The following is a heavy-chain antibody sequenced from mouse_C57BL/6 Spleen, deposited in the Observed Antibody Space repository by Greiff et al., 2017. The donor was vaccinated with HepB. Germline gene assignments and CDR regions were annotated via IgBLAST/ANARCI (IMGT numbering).Heavy chain of an antibody. D-gene: IGHD1-1*01. CDR1: GYTFTSYW. CDR3: ATKTPYYGSSYWYFDV. Sequence: VKLQQPGTELVKPGASVKLSCKASGYTFTSYWMHWVKQRPGQGLEWIGNINPSNGGTNYNEKFKSKATLTVDKSSSTAYMQLSSLTSEDSAVYYCATKTPYYGSSYWYFDVWGTGTTVTVSS. J-gene: IGHJ1*03. V-gene: IGHV1-53*01. CDR2: INPSNGGT.